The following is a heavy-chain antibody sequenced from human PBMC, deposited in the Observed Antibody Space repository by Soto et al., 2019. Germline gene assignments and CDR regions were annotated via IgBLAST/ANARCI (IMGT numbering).Heavy chain of an antibody. D-gene: IGHD3-3*01. CDR2: IYYSGST. V-gene: IGHV4-39*01. CDR3: ASNAGITMFGVVIIGYFQH. CDR1: GGSISSSSYY. Sequence: QLQLQESGPGLVKPSETLSLTCTVSGGSISSSSYYWGWIRQPPGKGLEWIGSIYYSGSTYYNPSLRSRVTISVDTSKNQFSLKLSSVTAADTAVYYCASNAGITMFGVVIIGYFQHWGQGTLVTVSS. J-gene: IGHJ1*01.